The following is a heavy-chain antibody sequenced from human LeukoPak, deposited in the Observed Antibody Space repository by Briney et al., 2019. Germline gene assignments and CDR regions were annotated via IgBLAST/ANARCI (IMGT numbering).Heavy chain of an antibody. Sequence: GTLRLSCAASGFIFSTYGMSWVRQAPGKGLQWVSTIRGGDSRTFYADSVKGRFTISRDNAKNSLYLQMNSLRAEDTAVYYCARERFGESYFDYWGQGTLVTVSS. V-gene: IGHV3-21*01. D-gene: IGHD3-10*01. J-gene: IGHJ4*02. CDR3: ARERFGESYFDY. CDR2: IRGGDSRT. CDR1: GFIFSTYG.